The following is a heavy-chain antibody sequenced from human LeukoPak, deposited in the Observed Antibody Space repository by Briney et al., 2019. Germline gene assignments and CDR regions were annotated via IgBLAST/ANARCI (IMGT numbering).Heavy chain of an antibody. V-gene: IGHV3-33*08. J-gene: IGHJ4*02. CDR1: GFTFSSYA. CDR2: IWYDGRTQ. D-gene: IGHD3-22*01. CDR3: ARGEYYHESSGYPNY. Sequence: GGSLRLSCAASGFTFSSYAMHWVRQAPGKGLEWVAVIWYDGRTQFYAESVKGRFAVSRDNSKNTLYLQMNSLRAEDTAVYHCARGEYYHESSGYPNYWGQGTLVTVSS.